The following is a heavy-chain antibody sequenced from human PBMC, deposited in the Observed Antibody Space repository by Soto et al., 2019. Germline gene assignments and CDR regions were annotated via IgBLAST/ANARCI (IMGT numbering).Heavy chain of an antibody. V-gene: IGHV1-3*04. D-gene: IGHD6-13*01. CDR2: INTGNT. CDR1: GYTFTNYA. CDR3: ASSGAASSWFLDY. J-gene: IGHJ4*02. Sequence: GASVKVSCKVSGYTFTNYAMHWVRQAPGQRLEWMGWINTGNTYHSQKFQGRVTITRDTSASTAYMELNSLTAEDTAVYYCASSGAASSWFLDYWGQGTLVTVSS.